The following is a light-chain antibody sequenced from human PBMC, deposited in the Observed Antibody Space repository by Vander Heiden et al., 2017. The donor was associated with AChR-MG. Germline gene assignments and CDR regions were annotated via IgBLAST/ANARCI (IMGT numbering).Light chain of an antibody. V-gene: IGKV3-15*01. CDR2: RAS. J-gene: IGKJ1*01. Sequence: MTQSPGTLSVSPGERVTLSCRASQIVSTDLAWFQEKPGQAPRLLFDRASNRATGLPERFSGSASGTDFTLTISSLVPEDFAIYYCMQFHTWAWTFGQGTKVEI. CDR1: QIVSTD. CDR3: MQFHTWAWT.